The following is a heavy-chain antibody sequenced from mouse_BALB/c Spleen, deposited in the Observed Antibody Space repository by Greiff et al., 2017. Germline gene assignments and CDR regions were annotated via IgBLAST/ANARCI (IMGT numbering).Heavy chain of an antibody. CDR1: GFNIKDTY. Sequence: EVQLQQSGAELVKPGASVKLSCTASGFNIKDTYMHWVKQRPEQGLEWIGRIDPANGNTKYDPKFQGKATITADTSSNTAYLQLSSLTSEDTAVYYCARRANYWYFDVWGAGTTVTVSS. J-gene: IGHJ1*01. D-gene: IGHD1-1*01. CDR3: ARRANYWYFDV. V-gene: IGHV14-3*02. CDR2: IDPANGNT.